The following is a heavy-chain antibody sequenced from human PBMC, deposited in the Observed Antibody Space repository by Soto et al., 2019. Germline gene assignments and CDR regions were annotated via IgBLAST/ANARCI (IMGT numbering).Heavy chain of an antibody. CDR1: GGSISSSNW. D-gene: IGHD6-19*01. Sequence: PSETLSLTCAVSGGSISSSNWWSWVRQPPGKGLEWIGEIYHSGSTNYNPSLKSRVTISVDKSKNQFSLKLSSVTAADTAVYYCASSGWYWDYYYGMDVWGQGTTVTAP. CDR3: ASSGWYWDYYYGMDV. J-gene: IGHJ6*02. V-gene: IGHV4-4*02. CDR2: IYHSGST.